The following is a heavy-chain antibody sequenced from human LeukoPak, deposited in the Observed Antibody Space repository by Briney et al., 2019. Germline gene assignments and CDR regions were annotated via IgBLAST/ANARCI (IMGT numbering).Heavy chain of an antibody. V-gene: IGHV3-48*02. Sequence: PGGSLGLSCAASGFPFNSHHMNWVRQAPGRGLEWISYISSGSNAIYYADSVKGRFTTSRDNAKSSLYLHMNSLRDEDTAVYYCARDRPNWGIDCWGQGTLVTVSS. CDR1: GFPFNSHH. D-gene: IGHD7-27*01. CDR2: ISSGSNAI. CDR3: ARDRPNWGIDC. J-gene: IGHJ4*02.